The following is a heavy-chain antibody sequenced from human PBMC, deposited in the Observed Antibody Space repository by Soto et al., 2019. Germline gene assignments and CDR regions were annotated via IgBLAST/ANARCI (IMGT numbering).Heavy chain of an antibody. V-gene: IGHV3-21*06. Sequence: GGSLRLSCTASGFSFSDYSFNWVRQAPGKGLEWVSSITHTGTNVYYADSVKGRFTISKDSADNSLILQMTSLRAEDTAVYHCALASSNDCYSDYWGQGTMVTVSS. CDR2: ITHTGTNV. CDR1: GFSFSDYS. D-gene: IGHD1-1*01. CDR3: ALASSNDCYSDY. J-gene: IGHJ4*02.